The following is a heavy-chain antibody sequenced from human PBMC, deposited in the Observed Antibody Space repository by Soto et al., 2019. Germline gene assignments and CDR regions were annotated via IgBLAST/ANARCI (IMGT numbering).Heavy chain of an antibody. D-gene: IGHD3-10*01. CDR3: ARGSVRIYGMYDGFDI. J-gene: IGHJ3*02. V-gene: IGHV4-31*03. CDR2: IYYSGST. CDR1: GGSISSGGYY. Sequence: PSETLSLTCTVSGGSISSGGYYWSWIRQHPGKGLEWIGYIYYSGSTYYNPSLKSRVTISVDTSKNQFSLKLSSVTAADTAVYYCARGSVRIYGMYDGFDIWGQGTMVTVSS.